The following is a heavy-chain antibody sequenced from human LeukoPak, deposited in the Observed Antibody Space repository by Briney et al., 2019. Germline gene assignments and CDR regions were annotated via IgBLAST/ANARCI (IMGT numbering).Heavy chain of an antibody. CDR2: TYYRSKWYN. Sequence: SQTLSLTCAISGDSVSINSAAWNWIRQSPSRGLEWLGSTYYRSKWYNDYAVSGKSRITINPDTTKNQFSLQLNSVTPEDTAVYYCARDIARYSTVPYYFDYWGQGTLVTVSS. CDR1: GDSVSINSAA. CDR3: ARDIARYSTVPYYFDY. D-gene: IGHD3-16*02. V-gene: IGHV6-1*01. J-gene: IGHJ4*02.